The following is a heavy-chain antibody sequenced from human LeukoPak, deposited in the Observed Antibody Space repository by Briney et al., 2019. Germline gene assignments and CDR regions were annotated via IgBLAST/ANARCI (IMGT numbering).Heavy chain of an antibody. D-gene: IGHD1-14*01. CDR3: ANKVSTRGPFDY. V-gene: IGHV3-23*01. Sequence: GGSLRLSCAASGFTFSSHPMSWVRQAPGKGVEWVSAISGSGGSTYYADSVKGRFTISRDNPKNTLYLQMNSLRAEDTAVYYCANKVSTRGPFDYWGQGTLVTVS. J-gene: IGHJ4*02. CDR2: ISGSGGST. CDR1: GFTFSSHP.